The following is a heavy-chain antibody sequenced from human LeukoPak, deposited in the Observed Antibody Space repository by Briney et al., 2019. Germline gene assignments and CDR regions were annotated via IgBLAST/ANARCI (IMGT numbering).Heavy chain of an antibody. V-gene: IGHV1-2*02. CDR1: GYTFTGYY. J-gene: IGHJ4*02. CDR3: ARSTDIVATSGADY. D-gene: IGHD5-12*01. Sequence: GASVKVFCKASGYTFTGYYMHWVRQAPGQGLEWMGWINPSSGGTTYAQKFLGRVTMTRDTSISTAYMELSRLRSDDTAVYYCARSTDIVATSGADYWGQGALVTVSS. CDR2: INPSSGGT.